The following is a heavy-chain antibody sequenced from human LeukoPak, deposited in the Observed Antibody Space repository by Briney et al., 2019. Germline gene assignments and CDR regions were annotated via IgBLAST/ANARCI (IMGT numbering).Heavy chain of an antibody. CDR2: ISSSSSYI. J-gene: IGHJ6*02. V-gene: IGHV3-21*01. CDR1: GFTFDDYA. Sequence: GGSLRLSCAASGFTFDDYAMHWVRQARGKGLEWVSSISSSSSYIYYADSVKGRFTISRDNSKNTLYLQMNSLRAEDTAVYYCARAPWWFGELLKYYGMDVWGQGTTVTVSS. CDR3: ARAPWWFGELLKYYGMDV. D-gene: IGHD3-10*01.